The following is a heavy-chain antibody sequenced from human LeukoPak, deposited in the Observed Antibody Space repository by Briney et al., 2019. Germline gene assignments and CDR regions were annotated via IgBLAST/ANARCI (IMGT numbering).Heavy chain of an antibody. Sequence: SETLSLTCTVSGGSISSGDYYWRWTRQPPGRGREWIGYIYYSGSTYYNPSLKSRVTISVDTSKNQFSLRLNSVTAADTAVYYCAREGDYGDYHLDYWGQGTLVTVSS. CDR1: GGSISSGDYY. V-gene: IGHV4-30-4*01. CDR3: AREGDYGDYHLDY. CDR2: IYYSGST. J-gene: IGHJ4*02. D-gene: IGHD4-17*01.